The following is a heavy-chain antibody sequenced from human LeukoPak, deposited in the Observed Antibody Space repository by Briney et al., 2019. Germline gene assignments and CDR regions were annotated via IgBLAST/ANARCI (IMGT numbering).Heavy chain of an antibody. CDR2: ISSSSSAI. CDR3: AIYDSSGYYNY. Sequence: GGSLRLSCAASGFTFSRFGMNWVRQAPGKGLEWISYISSSSSAIYYADSVKGRFTISRDNSKNTLYLQMNSLRAEDTAVYYCAIYDSSGYYNYWGQGTLVTVSS. J-gene: IGHJ4*02. D-gene: IGHD3-22*01. CDR1: GFTFSRFG. V-gene: IGHV3-48*01.